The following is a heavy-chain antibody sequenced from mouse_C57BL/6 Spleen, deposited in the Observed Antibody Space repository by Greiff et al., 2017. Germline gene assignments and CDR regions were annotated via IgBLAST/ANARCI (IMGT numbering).Heavy chain of an antibody. V-gene: IGHV1-80*01. CDR3: ARGGLFDY. Sequence: QVQLQQSGAELVKPGASVKISCKASGFAFSSYCMNWVKQRPGKGLEWIVQIYPGDGDTNYNGKFKGKATLTADKSSSTAYMQLSSLTSEDSAVYYCARGGLFDYWGQGTTLTVSS. CDR1: GFAFSSYC. D-gene: IGHD3-3*01. CDR2: IYPGDGDT. J-gene: IGHJ2*01.